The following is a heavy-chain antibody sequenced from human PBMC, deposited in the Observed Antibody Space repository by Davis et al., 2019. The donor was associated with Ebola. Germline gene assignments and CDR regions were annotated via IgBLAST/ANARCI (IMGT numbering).Heavy chain of an antibody. CDR1: GFTFSSYS. CDR2: ISSSSSYI. Sequence: GESLKISCAASGFTFSSYSMNWVRQAPGKGLEWVSSISSSSSYIYYADSVKGRFTISRDNAKNSLYLQMNSLRAEDTAVYYCARVVSGYSYGRQLFDYWGQGTLVTVSS. D-gene: IGHD5-18*01. V-gene: IGHV3-21*01. J-gene: IGHJ4*02. CDR3: ARVVSGYSYGRQLFDY.